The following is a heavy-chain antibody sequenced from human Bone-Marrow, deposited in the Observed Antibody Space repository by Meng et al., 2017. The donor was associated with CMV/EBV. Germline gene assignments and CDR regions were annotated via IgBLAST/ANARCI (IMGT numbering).Heavy chain of an antibody. D-gene: IGHD3-10*01. J-gene: IGHJ5*02. CDR1: GGTFSSYA. CDR3: ARELLWFGEGLDP. V-gene: IGHV1-18*01. CDR2: ISAYNGNT. Sequence: ASVKVSCKASGGTFSSYAISWVRQAPGQGLEWMGWISAYNGNTNYAQKLQGRVTMTTDTSTSTAYMELRSLRSDDTAVYYCARELLWFGEGLDPWGQGTLVTVSS.